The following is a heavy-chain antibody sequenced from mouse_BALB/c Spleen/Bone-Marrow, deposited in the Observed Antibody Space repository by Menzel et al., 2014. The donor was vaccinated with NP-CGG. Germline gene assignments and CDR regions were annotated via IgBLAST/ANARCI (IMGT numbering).Heavy chain of an antibody. CDR3: ARHAYGNSYWYFDV. CDR1: GYAFSSSW. D-gene: IGHD2-1*01. J-gene: IGHJ1*01. Sequence: QVQLQQSGPELVKPGASVKISCKASGYAFSSSWMNWVKQRPEQGLEWIGRIYPGDGDTNYNGKFKGKATLTADKSSSTAYMQLSSLTSVDSAVYFCARHAYGNSYWYFDVWGAGTTVTVSS. V-gene: IGHV1-82*01. CDR2: IYPGDGDT.